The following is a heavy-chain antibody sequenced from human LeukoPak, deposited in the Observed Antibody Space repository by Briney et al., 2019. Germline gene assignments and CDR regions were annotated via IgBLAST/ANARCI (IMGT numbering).Heavy chain of an antibody. CDR2: ISSNGGST. CDR1: GFTFSSYA. Sequence: PGGSLRLSCAASGFTFSSYAMHWVRQAPGKGLEYVSAISSNGGSTYYANSVKGRFTISRDNSKNTLYLHMGSLRAEDMAVYYCARGGETYYYGSGSYYNTRFFDYWGQGTLVTVSS. D-gene: IGHD3-10*01. J-gene: IGHJ4*02. V-gene: IGHV3-64*01. CDR3: ARGGETYYYGSGSYYNTRFFDY.